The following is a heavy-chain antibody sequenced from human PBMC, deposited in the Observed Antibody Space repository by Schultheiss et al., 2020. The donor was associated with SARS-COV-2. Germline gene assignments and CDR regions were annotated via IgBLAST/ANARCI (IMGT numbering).Heavy chain of an antibody. CDR2: INHSGST. V-gene: IGHV4-34*01. CDR1: GFTFSNYA. Sequence: GSLRLSCAASGFTFSNYAMSWVRQAPGKGLEWIGEINHSGSTNYNPSLKSRVTISVDTSKNQFSLKLSSVTAADTAVYYCARVGTPYSSGWTWFDPWGQGTLVTVSS. J-gene: IGHJ5*02. D-gene: IGHD6-19*01. CDR3: ARVGTPYSSGWTWFDP.